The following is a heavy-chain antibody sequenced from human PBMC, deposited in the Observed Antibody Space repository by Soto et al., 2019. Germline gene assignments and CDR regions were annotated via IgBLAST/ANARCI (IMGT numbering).Heavy chain of an antibody. J-gene: IGHJ4*02. Sequence: GGSLLLSCSASGLTVLTFNMNWVRQAPGKGLEWVSSISNYDNTAYADSVKGRFTVSRDNAKHSLFLQMNSLRAEDTAVYYCTLYDALVFDFWGQGDLVTVSA. CDR2: ISNYDNT. CDR3: TLYDALVFDF. D-gene: IGHD2-8*01. V-gene: IGHV3-21*01. CDR1: GLTVLTFN.